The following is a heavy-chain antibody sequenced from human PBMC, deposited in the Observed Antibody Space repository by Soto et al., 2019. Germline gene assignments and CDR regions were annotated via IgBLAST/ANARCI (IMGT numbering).Heavy chain of an antibody. D-gene: IGHD2-15*01. CDR3: ARDCSGGSCYPGMDV. CDR1: GFNFNSYT. CDR2: ISSSGYI. Sequence: GGSLRLSCAASGFNFNSYTINWVRQAPGKRLEWLSSISSSGYIFSTDSVRGRFTISRDNAKNSVYLQTNSLRAEDTAVYFCARDCSGGSCYPGMDVWGQGTTVTVSS. V-gene: IGHV3-21*01. J-gene: IGHJ6*02.